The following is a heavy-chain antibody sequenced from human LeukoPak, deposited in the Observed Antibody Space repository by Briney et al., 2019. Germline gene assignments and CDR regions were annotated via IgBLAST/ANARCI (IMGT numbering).Heavy chain of an antibody. Sequence: GGSLRLSCAASGFTVSSNYMSWVRQAPGKGLEWVSGISGGGGSTYYAGSVQGRFTISRDNSESTLYLQMNSLRAEDTAVYYCAKGTVIVVLDGYWGQGTLVTASS. CDR3: AKGTVIVVLDGY. V-gene: IGHV3-23*01. J-gene: IGHJ4*02. CDR1: GFTVSSNY. CDR2: ISGGGGST. D-gene: IGHD3-22*01.